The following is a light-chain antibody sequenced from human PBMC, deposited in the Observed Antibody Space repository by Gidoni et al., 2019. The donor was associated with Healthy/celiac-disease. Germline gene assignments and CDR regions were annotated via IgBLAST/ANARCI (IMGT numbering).Light chain of an antibody. Sequence: GQSITISCTGTSSDVGGYNYVSWYQQHPGKAPKLMIYDVSNRPSGVSNRFSDSKSGNTASLTISGLQAEDEADYYCSSYTSSSTPWVFGGGTKLTVL. CDR3: SSYTSSSTPWV. J-gene: IGLJ3*02. V-gene: IGLV2-14*04. CDR1: SSDVGGYNY. CDR2: DVS.